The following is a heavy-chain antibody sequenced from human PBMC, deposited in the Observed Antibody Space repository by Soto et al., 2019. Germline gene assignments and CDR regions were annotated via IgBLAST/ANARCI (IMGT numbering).Heavy chain of an antibody. CDR1: GGCISSSSYY. CDR3: PRGRYSQH. CDR2: IYYRVST. V-gene: IGHV4-39*02. J-gene: IGHJ4*02. Sequence: SETLSLTCTVSGGCISSSSYYWGWIRQPPGKGLEWIGSIYYRVSTYYNPSLKSRVTISVDTSKNHFSLKLSSVTAADTAVYYCPRGRYSQHLGQENIVNGSS. D-gene: IGHD6-13*01.